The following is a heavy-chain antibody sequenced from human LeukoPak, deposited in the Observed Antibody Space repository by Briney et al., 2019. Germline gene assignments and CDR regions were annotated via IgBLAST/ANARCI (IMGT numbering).Heavy chain of an antibody. CDR1: GGSISSYY. D-gene: IGHD1-14*01. Sequence: SETLALTCTVSGGSISSYYWSWIRQPPGKGLEWIGYTHYSGSTNYNPSLKSRVTISVDTSKNQFSLKLSSVTAADTAVYYCARAREWGRIAEPIDYWGQGTLVTVSS. J-gene: IGHJ4*02. V-gene: IGHV4-59*01. CDR2: THYSGST. CDR3: ARAREWGRIAEPIDY.